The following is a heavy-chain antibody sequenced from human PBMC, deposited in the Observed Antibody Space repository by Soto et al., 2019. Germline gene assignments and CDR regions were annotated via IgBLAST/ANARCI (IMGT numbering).Heavy chain of an antibody. CDR1: GGSISSGGYS. CDR2: IYHSGST. D-gene: IGHD1-26*01. Sequence: SETLSLTCAVSGGSISSGGYSWSWIRQPPGKGLEWIGYIYHSGSTYYNPSLKSRVTISVDTSKNQFSLKLSSVTAADTAVYYCARSWGGSYIDAFDIWGQGTMVTVSS. CDR3: ARSWGGSYIDAFDI. J-gene: IGHJ3*02. V-gene: IGHV4-30-2*01.